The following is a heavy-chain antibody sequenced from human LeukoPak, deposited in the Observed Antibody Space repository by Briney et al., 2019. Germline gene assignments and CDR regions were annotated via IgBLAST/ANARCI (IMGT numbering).Heavy chain of an antibody. CDR1: GFTFSSYS. Sequence: GGSLRLSCAASGFTFSSYSMNWVRQAPGKGLEWVSYISSSSSTIYYADSVKGRFTISRDNAKNSLYLQMNSLRAEDTAVYYCARERKAGTCYGLRYGMDVWGQGTTVTVSS. CDR2: ISSSSSTI. J-gene: IGHJ6*02. CDR3: ARERKAGTCYGLRYGMDV. D-gene: IGHD1-7*01. V-gene: IGHV3-48*01.